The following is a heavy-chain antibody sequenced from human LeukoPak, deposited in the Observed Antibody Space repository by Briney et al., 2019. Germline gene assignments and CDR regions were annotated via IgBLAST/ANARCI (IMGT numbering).Heavy chain of an antibody. CDR1: GLTFSSYA. J-gene: IGHJ4*02. V-gene: IGHV3-23*01. Sequence: GGSLRLSCAASGLTFSSYAMSWVRQAPGKGLERVSAISGSGGSTYYADSVKGRFTISRDNSKNTLYLQMNSLRAEDTALYYCAKGRGYNYGYIFGYFDYWGQGTLVTVSS. D-gene: IGHD5-18*01. CDR2: ISGSGGST. CDR3: AKGRGYNYGYIFGYFDY.